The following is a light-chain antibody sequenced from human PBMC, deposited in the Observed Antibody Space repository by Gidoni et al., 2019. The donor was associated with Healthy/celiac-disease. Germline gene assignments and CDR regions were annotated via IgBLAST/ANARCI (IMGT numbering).Light chain of an antibody. CDR1: SSDVGSYNL. CDR2: EVS. Sequence: QSALTQPASVSGSPGQSITISCTGTSSDVGSYNLVSWYQQHPGKAPKLMIYEVSKRPSGVSNRFSGSKSGNTASLTISGPQAEDEADYYCCSYAGSSLVVFGGGTKLTVL. J-gene: IGLJ2*01. CDR3: CSYAGSSLVV. V-gene: IGLV2-23*02.